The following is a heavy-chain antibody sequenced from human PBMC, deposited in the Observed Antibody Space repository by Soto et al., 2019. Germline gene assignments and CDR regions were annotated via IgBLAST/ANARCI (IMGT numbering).Heavy chain of an antibody. Sequence: EVQLLESGGGLVQPGGSLRLSCAASGFTFSSYAMTWVRQAPGEGLQWVSSISGSGESTFHADSVQGRFTISRDNSKNTLTLQMNSLRAEDTAIYYCAKYSSYWDEDYWGQGTLVTVSS. CDR2: ISGSGEST. CDR3: AKYSSYWDEDY. D-gene: IGHD3-22*01. J-gene: IGHJ4*02. CDR1: GFTFSSYA. V-gene: IGHV3-23*01.